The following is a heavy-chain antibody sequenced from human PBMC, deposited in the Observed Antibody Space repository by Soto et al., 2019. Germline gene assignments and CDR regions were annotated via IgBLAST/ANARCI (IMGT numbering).Heavy chain of an antibody. CDR1: GGTTRQYS. CDR2: MYTNERT. V-gene: IGHV4-4*07. J-gene: IGHJ5*02. CDR3: AIEDCQEGRYNWFPP. Sequence: PQTLPDTNSGSGGTTRQYSWLWCRQLAGKRMEWIGRMYTNERTNFNLSFKSRVTMSVDTSKNQFTLNLRDVTAADTAVYFCAIEDCQEGRYNWFPPWS. D-gene: IGHD3-10*01.